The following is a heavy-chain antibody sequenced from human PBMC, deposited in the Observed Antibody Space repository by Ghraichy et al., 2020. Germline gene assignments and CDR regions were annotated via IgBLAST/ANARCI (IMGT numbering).Heavy chain of an antibody. V-gene: IGHV1-2*02. CDR3: ARVGKDFSDTSGAYYFDS. D-gene: IGHD3-22*01. J-gene: IGHJ4*02. CDR2: ITRDSGGT. Sequence: VKVSCKTSGFTFTAYSMHWVRQVPGQGLEWMGWITRDSGGTNYAQKFQGRVTMTRDTSMSTVYMELSRLRSDDTAVYYCARVGKDFSDTSGAYYFDSWGQGTLVTVSS. CDR1: GFTFTAYS.